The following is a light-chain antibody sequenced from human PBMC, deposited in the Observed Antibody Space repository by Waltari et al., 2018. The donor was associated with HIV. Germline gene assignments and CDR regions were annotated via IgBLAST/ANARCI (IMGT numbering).Light chain of an antibody. CDR3: SAYAGSSNVL. Sequence: QSALTQPPSASGSPGQSVTISCTGTSSDVGGYNYVSWYQQHPGKAPKLMIYEVSKRPSGVPDLFSGSKSCNMASLTVSGLQVEDEADYYCSAYAGSSNVLFGGGTKLTVL. J-gene: IGLJ2*01. CDR1: SSDVGGYNY. CDR2: EVS. V-gene: IGLV2-8*01.